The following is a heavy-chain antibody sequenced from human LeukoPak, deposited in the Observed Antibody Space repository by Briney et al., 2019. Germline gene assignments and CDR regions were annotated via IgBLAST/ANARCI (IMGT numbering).Heavy chain of an antibody. CDR2: ISWNSDII. V-gene: IGHV3-9*01. Sequence: PGGSLRLSCAASGFTFDDYAMHWVRQAPGKGLEWVSRISWNSDIINYADSVRGRFTISRDNSKNTLYLQMNSLRAEDTAVYYCARDLRPQGLLWFGELFDYWGQGTLVTVSS. CDR3: ARDLRPQGLLWFGELFDY. J-gene: IGHJ4*02. D-gene: IGHD3-10*01. CDR1: GFTFDDYA.